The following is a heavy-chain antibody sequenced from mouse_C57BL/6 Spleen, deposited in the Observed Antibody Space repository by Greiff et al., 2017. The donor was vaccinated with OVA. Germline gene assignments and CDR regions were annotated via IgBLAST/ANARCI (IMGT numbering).Heavy chain of an antibody. CDR3: ARNTTVVATGYFDY. D-gene: IGHD1-1*01. J-gene: IGHJ2*01. CDR2: IRNKANGYTT. CDR1: GFTFTDYY. Sequence: EVQLVESGGGLVQPGGSLSLSCAASGFTFTDYYMSWVRQPPGKALEWLGFIRNKANGYTTEYSASVKGRFTISRDNSQSILYLQMNALRAEDSATYYCARNTTVVATGYFDYWGQGTTLTVSS. V-gene: IGHV7-3*01.